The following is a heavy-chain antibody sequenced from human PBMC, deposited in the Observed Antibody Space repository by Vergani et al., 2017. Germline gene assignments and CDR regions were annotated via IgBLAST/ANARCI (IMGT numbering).Heavy chain of an antibody. Sequence: QVQLQESGPGLVKPSETLSLTCTVSGGSISSYYWSWIRQPPGKGLEWIGYIYYSGSTNYNPSLKSRVTISVDTSKNQFSLKLSSVTAADTAVYYCARDVGEPAAIRGSYYYYRDVWGKGP. CDR3: ARDVGEPAAIRGSYYYYRDV. CDR2: IYYSGST. CDR1: GGSISSYY. J-gene: IGHJ6*03. D-gene: IGHD2-2*02. V-gene: IGHV4-59*01.